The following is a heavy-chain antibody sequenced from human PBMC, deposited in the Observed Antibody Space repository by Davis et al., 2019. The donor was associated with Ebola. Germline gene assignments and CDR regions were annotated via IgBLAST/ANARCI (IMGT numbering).Heavy chain of an antibody. V-gene: IGHV4-39*01. CDR2: IYYSGST. J-gene: IGHJ4*02. CDR1: GGSIRRSSYF. Sequence: SETLSLTCTVSGGSIRRSSYFCGWIRQPPGKGLEWIGSIYYSGSTHYNPSLKSRVSVSVDTSKNQFSLKLNSVTAADTAVYYCARREYDSSGYYSAEYWGQGILVTVSS. CDR3: ARREYDSSGYYSAEY. D-gene: IGHD3-22*01.